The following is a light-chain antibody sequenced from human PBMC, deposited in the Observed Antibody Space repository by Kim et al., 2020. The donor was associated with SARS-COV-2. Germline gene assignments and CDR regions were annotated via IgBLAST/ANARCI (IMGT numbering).Light chain of an antibody. CDR3: NSRDSNDNVV. Sequence: SSELTQDPAVSVALGQTVRITCQGDSLRSYYATWYQQKPGQAPILVIYGKNNRPPGIPDRFSGSSSGNTASLTITGTPAGDEADYYCNSRDSNDNVVFGG. CDR2: GKN. CDR1: SLRSYY. J-gene: IGLJ2*01. V-gene: IGLV3-19*01.